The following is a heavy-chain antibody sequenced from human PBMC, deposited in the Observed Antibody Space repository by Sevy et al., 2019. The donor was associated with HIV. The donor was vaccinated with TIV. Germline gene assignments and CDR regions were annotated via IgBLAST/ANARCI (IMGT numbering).Heavy chain of an antibody. Sequence: ASVKVSCKASGYSFSDSGYYVHWVRQAPGQGREWMGWINPKSGATKYAQKFQGRVTMTRDTSVSTANMELTRLTSDDTAVYYCARESYDFWTGPVDYDYGMDVWGQGTTVTVSS. CDR3: ARESYDFWTGPVDYDYGMDV. J-gene: IGHJ6*02. V-gene: IGHV1-2*02. CDR2: INPKSGAT. CDR1: GYSFSDSGYY. D-gene: IGHD3-3*01.